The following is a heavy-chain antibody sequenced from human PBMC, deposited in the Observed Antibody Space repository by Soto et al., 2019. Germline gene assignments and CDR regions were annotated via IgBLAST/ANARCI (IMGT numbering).Heavy chain of an antibody. V-gene: IGHV4-30-2*01. CDR3: ARGVPYYDFWSGPTTHYYFDY. CDR1: GGSISSGGYS. J-gene: IGHJ4*02. D-gene: IGHD3-3*01. Sequence: SETLSLTCAVSGGSISSGGYSWSWIRQPPGKGLEWIGYIYHSGSTYYNPSLKSRVTISVDRSKNQFSLKLSSMTAADTAVYYCARGVPYYDFWSGPTTHYYFDYWGQGTLVTVSS. CDR2: IYHSGST.